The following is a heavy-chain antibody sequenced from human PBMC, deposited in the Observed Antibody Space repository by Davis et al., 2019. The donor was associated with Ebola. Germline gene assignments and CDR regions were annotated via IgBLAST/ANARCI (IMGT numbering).Heavy chain of an antibody. V-gene: IGHV4-34*01. CDR3: ARGPSVKGFDY. J-gene: IGHJ4*02. CDR1: GGSFSGYY. CDR2: INHSGST. Sequence: SETLSLTCAVYGGSFSGYYWSWIRQPPGKGLEWIGEINHSGSTNYNPSLKSRVTISVDTSKNQFSLKLSSVTAAETAVYYCARGPSVKGFDYWGQGTLVTVSS.